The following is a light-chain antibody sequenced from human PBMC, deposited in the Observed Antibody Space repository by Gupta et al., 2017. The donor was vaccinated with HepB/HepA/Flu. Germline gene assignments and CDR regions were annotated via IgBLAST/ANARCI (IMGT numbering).Light chain of an antibody. J-gene: IGKJ2*01. CDR2: AAS. Sequence: DIQLTQSPSFLSASVGDRVTITCRASQGISSYLAWYKQKPGKAPKLLIYAASTWQSGVPSRFSGSGYGKEXPLTISXRQQEDFAAYYCHQHTSYPLFTFGXGTKLEIK. CDR3: HQHTSYPLFT. V-gene: IGKV1-9*01. CDR1: QGISSY.